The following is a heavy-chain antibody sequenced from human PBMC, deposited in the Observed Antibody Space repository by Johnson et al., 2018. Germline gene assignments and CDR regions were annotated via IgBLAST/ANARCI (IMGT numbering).Heavy chain of an antibody. CDR3: AKGTGAYDYYYGRDG. CDR1: GFTFDDYA. J-gene: IGHJ6*02. D-gene: IGHD1-14*01. CDR2: ISWNSGSI. V-gene: IGHV3-9*01. Sequence: EVQLVESGGGLVQPGRSLRLSCAASGFTFDDYAMHWVRQAPGKGLEWVSGISWNSGSIGYADSVKGRFTISRDNAKNSLYLQMNSLRAEDKALYYCAKGTGAYDYYYGRDGWGQGTTVTVSS.